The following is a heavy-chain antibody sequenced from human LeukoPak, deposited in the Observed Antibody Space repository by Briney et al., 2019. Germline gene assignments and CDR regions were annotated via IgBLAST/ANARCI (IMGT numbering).Heavy chain of an antibody. CDR3: ARSDEDTAMVDFDY. CDR1: GFTSSSYA. J-gene: IGHJ4*02. D-gene: IGHD5-18*01. V-gene: IGHV3-23*01. Sequence: AGGSLRLSCAASGFTSSSYAMSWVRQAPGKGLEWVSAISGSGGSTYYADSVKGRFTISRDNAKNSLYLQMNSLRAEDTAVYYCARSDEDTAMVDFDYWGQGTLVTVSS. CDR2: ISGSGGST.